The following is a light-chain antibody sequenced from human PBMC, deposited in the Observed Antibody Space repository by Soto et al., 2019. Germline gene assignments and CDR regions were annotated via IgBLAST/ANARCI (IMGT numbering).Light chain of an antibody. CDR3: QHSYNTPRT. CDR1: QSISTY. J-gene: IGKJ1*01. V-gene: IGKV1-39*01. CDR2: GAS. Sequence: DIQMTQSPSSLSASVGDRVTITCRASQSISTYLNWYQQKPGKAPNLLIYGASILQGGIPSRFSGSGSGTDFTLTISSLQPEDFATYYCQHSYNTPRTFGQGTKVEIK.